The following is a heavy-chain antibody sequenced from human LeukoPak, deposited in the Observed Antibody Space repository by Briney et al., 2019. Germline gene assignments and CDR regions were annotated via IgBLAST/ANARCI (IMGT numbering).Heavy chain of an antibody. CDR1: GASIRSSY. D-gene: IGHD1-26*01. V-gene: IGHV4-59*01. J-gene: IGHJ3*02. CDR3: ARRVWATTISRDAFDI. Sequence: MPSETLSLTCTVSGASIRSSYWSWIRQPPGKGLEWIGHIHYSGSTNYNPSLKSRVAISVDMSKNQFSLKLSSVTAADTAVYYCARRVWATTISRDAFDIWGQGTMVTVSS. CDR2: IHYSGST.